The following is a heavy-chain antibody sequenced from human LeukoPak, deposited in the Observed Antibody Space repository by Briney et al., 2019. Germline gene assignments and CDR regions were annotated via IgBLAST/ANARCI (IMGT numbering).Heavy chain of an antibody. CDR1: GFSLSTNAVG. J-gene: IGHJ4*02. Sequence: SGPTLVKPTQTLTLTCTSSGFSLSTNAVGVGWIRQPPGKALEWLALIYWNDDKRYSPSLKTRLTITKDTSNNKVVLTMTNMDPVDKATYYCAHRENYYTSGSFDYWGQGTLVTVSS. CDR2: IYWNDDK. D-gene: IGHD3-10*01. V-gene: IGHV2-5*01. CDR3: AHRENYYTSGSFDY.